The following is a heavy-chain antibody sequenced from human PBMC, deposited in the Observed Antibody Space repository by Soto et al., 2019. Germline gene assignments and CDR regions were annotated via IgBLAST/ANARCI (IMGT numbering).Heavy chain of an antibody. V-gene: IGHV4-59*11. J-gene: IGHJ4*02. CDR1: GGSINGHF. Sequence: QVQLQESGPGLVKPSETLSLTCVVSGGSINGHFCGWFRQPPGKGLEWIGYTLDYKDTDYNPSLKSRVTISLDSSKNQFSLRLSSVTAADTAVYYCATGGGWLTDYWGQGTLVTVSS. D-gene: IGHD3-16*01. CDR2: TLDYKDT. CDR3: ATGGGWLTDY.